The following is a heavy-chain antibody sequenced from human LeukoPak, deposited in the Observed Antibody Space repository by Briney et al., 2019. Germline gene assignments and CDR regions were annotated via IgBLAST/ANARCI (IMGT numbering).Heavy chain of an antibody. Sequence: PGGSLRLSCAASGFTFSDYYMSWIRQAPGKGLEWVSVIYSGGSTYYADSVKGRFTISRDNSKNTLYLQMNSLRAEDTAVYYCARDHGLVSPGGAGYYYYYGMDVWGQGTTVTVSS. J-gene: IGHJ6*02. CDR1: GFTFSDYY. D-gene: IGHD3/OR15-3a*01. CDR3: ARDHGLVSPGGAGYYYYYGMDV. V-gene: IGHV3-66*01. CDR2: IYSGGST.